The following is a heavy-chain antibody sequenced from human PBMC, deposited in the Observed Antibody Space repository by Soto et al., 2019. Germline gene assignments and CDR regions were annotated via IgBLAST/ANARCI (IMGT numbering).Heavy chain of an antibody. CDR2: ISYDGNDN. CDR1: GFTFSTFD. V-gene: IGHV3-30*18. J-gene: IGHJ4*02. D-gene: IGHD1-26*01. Sequence: QVQLVESGGGVVQPGRSLRLSCAASGFTFSTFDMHWVRQAPGKGLDWVAFISYDGNDNYYADSVKGRFTISRDNSKNTLYLQMNSLRADDTAMYYCAKDRDYYYPYSGSDSWGQGTLVTVSS. CDR3: AKDRDYYYPYSGSDS.